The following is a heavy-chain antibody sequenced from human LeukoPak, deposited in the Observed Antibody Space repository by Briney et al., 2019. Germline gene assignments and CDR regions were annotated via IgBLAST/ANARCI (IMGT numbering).Heavy chain of an antibody. J-gene: IGHJ4*02. CDR1: GLIFSTYN. CDR3: AREYSSGYYRTFDY. V-gene: IGHV3-30-3*01. Sequence: GGSLRLSCAASGLIFSTYNMHWVRQAPGKGLEWVTMISYDGNNKYYADSVKGRFTISRDNARNTLYLQMNSLRPEDTAVYYCAREYSSGYYRTFDYWGQGTLVTVSS. CDR2: ISYDGNNK. D-gene: IGHD3-22*01.